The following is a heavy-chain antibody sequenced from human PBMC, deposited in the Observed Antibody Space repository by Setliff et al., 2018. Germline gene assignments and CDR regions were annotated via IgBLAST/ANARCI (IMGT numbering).Heavy chain of an antibody. CDR3: AVDHVTNIAESGYGYTRIDP. J-gene: IGHJ5*02. CDR2: IYHSGST. V-gene: IGHV4-38-2*02. D-gene: IGHD6-19*01. CDR1: GYSISSGYY. Sequence: PSETLSLTCTVSGYSISSGYYWGWIRQPPGKGLEWIGSIYHSGSTYYNPSLKSRVTISVDTSKNQFSLKLSSVTAADTAVYYCAVDHVTNIAESGYGYTRIDPWGQGIPVTVSS.